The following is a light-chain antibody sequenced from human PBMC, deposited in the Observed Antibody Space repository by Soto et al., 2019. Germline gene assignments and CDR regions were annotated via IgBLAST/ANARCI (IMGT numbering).Light chain of an antibody. CDR2: DAS. V-gene: IGKV3-11*01. CDR1: QSLSSN. J-gene: IGKJ5*01. Sequence: ELFLSQSPATLSFSPGERATLSCRASQSLSSNFLAWYQQKPGQAPRLLIYDASNRATGIPARFSASGSGTDFTLTISSLEPEDFAVYYCQQRSNWITFGQGTRLEI. CDR3: QQRSNWIT.